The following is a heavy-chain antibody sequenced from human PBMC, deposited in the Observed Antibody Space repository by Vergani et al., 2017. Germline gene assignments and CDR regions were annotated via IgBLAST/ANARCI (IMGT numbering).Heavy chain of an antibody. V-gene: IGHV3-21*01. D-gene: IGHD3-22*01. Sequence: EVQLVESGGGLVKPGGSLRLSCAASGFTFSSYSMNWVRQAPGKGLEWVSSISSSSSYIYYADSVKGRFTISRDNAKHSLYLQMNSLRAEDTAXYYCARDLFYYDSSGYYSGFFDYWGQGTLVTVSS. CDR1: GFTFSSYS. CDR3: ARDLFYYDSSGYYSGFFDY. CDR2: ISSSSSYI. J-gene: IGHJ4*02.